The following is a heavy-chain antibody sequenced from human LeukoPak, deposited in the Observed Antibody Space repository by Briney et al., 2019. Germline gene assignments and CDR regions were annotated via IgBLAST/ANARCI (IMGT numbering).Heavy chain of an antibody. CDR1: GFTVSSNY. D-gene: IGHD1-26*01. CDR2: ISSSSSYI. CDR3: ARAWGSYSAFDI. V-gene: IGHV3-21*01. Sequence: GGSLRLSCAASGFTVSSNYMSWVRQAPGKGLEWVSSISSSSSYIYYADSVKGRFTISRDNAKNSLYLQMNSLRAEDTAVYYCARAWGSYSAFDIWGQGTMVTVSS. J-gene: IGHJ3*02.